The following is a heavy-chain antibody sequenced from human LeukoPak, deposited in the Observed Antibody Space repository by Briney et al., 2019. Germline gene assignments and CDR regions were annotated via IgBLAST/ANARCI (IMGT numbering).Heavy chain of an antibody. J-gene: IGHJ4*02. V-gene: IGHV1-46*01. CDR2: DNPGGGST. D-gene: IGHD6-6*01. Sequence: ASVKVSCKAPGYIFSSYHIHWVRQAPGQGLEWMGIDNPGGGSTSYAQKFQGRVTMTRDTSTSTVYMELRSLRSEDTAVYYCAREGTFGYSSSSTDYWGQGTLVTVSS. CDR3: AREGTFGYSSSSTDY. CDR1: GYIFSSYH.